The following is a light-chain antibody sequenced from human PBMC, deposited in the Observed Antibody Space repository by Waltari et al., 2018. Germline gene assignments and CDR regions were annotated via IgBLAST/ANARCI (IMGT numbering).Light chain of an antibody. Sequence: QSVLTQPPSASETPGQRVTISCSGSNSNLGSNFLSWYQQPPGTAPKLLIYRNNQRPAGVPDRFSASKSGTSASLDISGLRSEDEAVYYCASGDDSHYVFGTGTQVTVL. CDR2: RNN. CDR3: ASGDDSHYV. CDR1: NSNLGSNF. V-gene: IGLV1-47*01. J-gene: IGLJ1*01.